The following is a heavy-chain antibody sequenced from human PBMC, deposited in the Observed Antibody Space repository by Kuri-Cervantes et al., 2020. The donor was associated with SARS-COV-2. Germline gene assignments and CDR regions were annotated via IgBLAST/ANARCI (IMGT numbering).Heavy chain of an antibody. V-gene: IGHV4-34*01. CDR2: INHSGST. D-gene: IGHD2-2*01. CDR3: ARVSGYCSSTSCRSHGYYYYYGMDV. J-gene: IGHJ6*02. Sequence: SQTLSLTWAGYGGSFSGYYWSWIRQPPGKGLEWIGEINHSGSTNYNPSLKSRVTISVDTSKNQFSLKLSSVTAADTAVYYCARVSGYCSSTSCRSHGYYYYYGMDVWGQGTTVTVSS. CDR1: GGSFSGYY.